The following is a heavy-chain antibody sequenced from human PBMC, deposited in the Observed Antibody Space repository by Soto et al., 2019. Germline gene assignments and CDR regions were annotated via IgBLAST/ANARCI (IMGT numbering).Heavy chain of an antibody. Sequence: GGSLRLSCAASGFTVSSNYMSWVRQAPGKGLEWVSVIYGGGSTYYADSVKGRFTISRDNSKNTLYLQMNSLRAEDTAVYYCARDRTPYYDSSGYYYYYYGMDVWGQGTTVTVSS. CDR1: GFTVSSNY. CDR2: IYGGGST. CDR3: ARDRTPYYDSSGYYYYYYGMDV. D-gene: IGHD3-22*01. V-gene: IGHV3-53*01. J-gene: IGHJ6*02.